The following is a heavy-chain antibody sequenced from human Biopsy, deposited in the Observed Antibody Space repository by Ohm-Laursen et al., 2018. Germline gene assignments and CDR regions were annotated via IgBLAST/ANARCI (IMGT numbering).Heavy chain of an antibody. CDR1: GFSFSDNY. J-gene: IGHJ4*02. D-gene: IGHD3-16*01. CDR3: VRSLRNYDFLDS. CDR2: LTWNSGTI. V-gene: IGHV3-9*01. Sequence: SLRLSCAASGFSFSDNYMDWVRQAPGKGLEWVAGLTWNSGTIAYAGSVRGRFTISRDNAKNSLYLQMNNLTSEDTALYYCVRSLRNYDFLDSWGQGTLVSVSS.